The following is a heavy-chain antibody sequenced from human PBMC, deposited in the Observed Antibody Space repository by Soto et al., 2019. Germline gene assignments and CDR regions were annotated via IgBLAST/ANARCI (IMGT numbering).Heavy chain of an antibody. V-gene: IGHV3-23*01. D-gene: IGHD3-3*01. J-gene: IGHJ3*02. CDR1: GFTFSSYA. Sequence: GGSLRLSCAASGFTFSSYAMSWVRQAPGKGLEWVSAISGSGGSTYYADSVKGRFTISRDNSKNTLYLQMNSLRAEDTAVYYGAKGPITIVGVAPGAFDNWGQGTMVTVSS. CDR3: AKGPITIVGVAPGAFDN. CDR2: ISGSGGST.